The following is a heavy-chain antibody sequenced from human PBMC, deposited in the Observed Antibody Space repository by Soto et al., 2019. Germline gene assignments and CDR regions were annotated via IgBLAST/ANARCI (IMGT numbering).Heavy chain of an antibody. Sequence: ASVKVSCKASGYTFTSYGISWVRQAPGQGLEWMGWISAYNGNTNYAQKLQGRVTMTTDTSTSTAYMELRSLRSDDTAVYYCARMYPDIVVVPAAMKLAFDIWGQGTMVTVSS. CDR2: ISAYNGNT. D-gene: IGHD2-2*01. J-gene: IGHJ3*02. CDR1: GYTFTSYG. V-gene: IGHV1-18*01. CDR3: ARMYPDIVVVPAAMKLAFDI.